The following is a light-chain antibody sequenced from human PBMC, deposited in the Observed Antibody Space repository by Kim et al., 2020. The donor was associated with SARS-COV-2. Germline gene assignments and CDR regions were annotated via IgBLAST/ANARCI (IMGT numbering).Light chain of an antibody. V-gene: IGLV1-47*01. CDR2: RNN. CDR3: AAWDDSLSGVV. Sequence: GQRVTISWSGSSSNIGSNYVYWYQQLPGTAPKLLIYRNNQRPSGVPDRFSGSKSGTSASLAIRGLRSEDEADYYCAAWDDSLSGVVFGGGTQLTVL. J-gene: IGLJ2*01. CDR1: SSNIGSNY.